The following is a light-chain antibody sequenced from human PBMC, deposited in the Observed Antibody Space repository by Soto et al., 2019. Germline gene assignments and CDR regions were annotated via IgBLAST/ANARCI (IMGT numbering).Light chain of an antibody. CDR3: QESYSAPQFT. CDR2: GAS. J-gene: IGKJ4*01. Sequence: DIQMTQSPSSLSASVGDRVTITCRASQSISSYLNWYQQKPGKAPKLLIYGASTLQSGVPSRFSGSGSGTEFTLTISSLQPEDFATYYCQESYSAPQFTFGGGTKVDIK. CDR1: QSISSY. V-gene: IGKV1-39*01.